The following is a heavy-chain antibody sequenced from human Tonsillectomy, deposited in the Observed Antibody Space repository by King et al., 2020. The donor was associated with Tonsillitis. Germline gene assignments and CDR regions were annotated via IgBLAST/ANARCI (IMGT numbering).Heavy chain of an antibody. J-gene: IGHJ6*03. CDR3: ARGISSSGYYYYYMDV. D-gene: IGHD6-6*01. CDR2: ISYDESNK. CDR1: GFTFSSYG. V-gene: IGHV3-30*03. Sequence: VQLVESGGGVVQPGRSLRLSCAASGFTFSSYGMHWVRQAPGKGLEWVAVISYDESNKYYADSVKGRFTISRDNSKNTLYLQMNSLRPEDTAVYYCARGISSSGYYYYYMDVWGIGTTVTVSS.